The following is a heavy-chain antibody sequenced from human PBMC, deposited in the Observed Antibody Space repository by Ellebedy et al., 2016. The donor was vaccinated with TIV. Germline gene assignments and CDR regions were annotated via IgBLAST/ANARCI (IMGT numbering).Heavy chain of an antibody. V-gene: IGHV4-39*01. CDR1: GGSVSSTRYY. D-gene: IGHD2-21*02. J-gene: IGHJ4*02. CDR3: ARTDPWQPIDD. CDR2: VYYSGSP. Sequence: MPSETLSLTCSVPGGSVSSTRYYWAWIRQPPGKRLEYIGSVYYSGSPYYNPSFKSRVTLSADTSKNQFSLNLRTVTAADTAVYYCARTDPWQPIDDWGQGILVSVSS.